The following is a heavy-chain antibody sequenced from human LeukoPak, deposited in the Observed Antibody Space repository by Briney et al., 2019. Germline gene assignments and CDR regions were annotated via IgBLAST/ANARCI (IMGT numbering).Heavy chain of an antibody. J-gene: IGHJ3*02. Sequence: SETLSLTCTVSGGSISSSSYYWGWIRQPPGKGLEWIGSIYYSGSTYYNPSLKSRVTISVDTSKNQFSLKLSSVTAADTAVYYCARTLYSNYPDAFDIWGQGTMVTVSS. CDR3: ARTLYSNYPDAFDI. V-gene: IGHV4-39*01. D-gene: IGHD4-11*01. CDR1: GGSISSSSYY. CDR2: IYYSGST.